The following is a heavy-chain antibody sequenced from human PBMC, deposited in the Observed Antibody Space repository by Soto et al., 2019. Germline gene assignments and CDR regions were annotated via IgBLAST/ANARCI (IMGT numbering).Heavy chain of an antibody. CDR3: ARARNRYFDY. CDR2: VFRSGSI. J-gene: IGHJ4*02. D-gene: IGHD1-1*01. V-gene: IGHV4-61*01. Sequence: QVQLQESGPGLVRPSESLYLTCNVSGGSMTTGSYFWSWIRQPPGKGLEWIGYVFRSGSINYSPSFKSRVTISIDTSKNQFSLMLKSVTAADTAVYFCARARNRYFDYWGQGALVTVSS. CDR1: GGSMTTGSYF.